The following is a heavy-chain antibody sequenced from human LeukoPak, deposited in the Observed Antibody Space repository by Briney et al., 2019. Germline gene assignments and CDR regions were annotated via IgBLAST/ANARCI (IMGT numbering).Heavy chain of an antibody. CDR3: ARHGINSGFNYVMDV. CDR1: GGSITSYY. D-gene: IGHD6-19*01. Sequence: KASETLSLTCTVSGGSITSYYWSWIRQPPGKGLEWIGYIYYSGSTNYNPSLKSRVTISVDTSKNQFSLKLSSVTAADTAVYYCARHGINSGFNYVMDVWGQGTTVTVSS. V-gene: IGHV4-59*08. J-gene: IGHJ6*02. CDR2: IYYSGST.